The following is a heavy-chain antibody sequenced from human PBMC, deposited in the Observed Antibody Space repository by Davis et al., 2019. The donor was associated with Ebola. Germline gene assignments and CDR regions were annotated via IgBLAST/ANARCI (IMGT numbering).Heavy chain of an antibody. D-gene: IGHD2-8*02. Sequence: PSETLSLTCTISGGSVDPYSLYWGWIRQSPGKGLEWIGSFYHDGNTYYNPSLEGRVTISAGRPITQFTLRLRSVTAADSALYFCSRGLGYDCSGGICSKTLNHYFLDWGQGIPVTVSS. V-gene: IGHV4-39*01. J-gene: IGHJ4*02. CDR2: FYHDGNT. CDR3: SRGLGYDCSGGICSKTLNHYFLD. CDR1: GGSVDPYSLY.